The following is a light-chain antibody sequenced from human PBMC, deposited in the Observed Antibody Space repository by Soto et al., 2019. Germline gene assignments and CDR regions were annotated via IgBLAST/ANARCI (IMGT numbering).Light chain of an antibody. J-gene: IGLJ1*01. CDR3: SSYTSSTVYI. CDR2: HVT. CDR1: SSDVGGYSY. Sequence: QSALTQPASVSGSPGQSITISCTGTSSDVGGYSYVSWYQQHPGDAPKLMIYHVTNRPSGVSDRFSGSKSGNTASLTISGLQAEDEADYYCSSYTSSTVYIFGTGPRSPS. V-gene: IGLV2-14*03.